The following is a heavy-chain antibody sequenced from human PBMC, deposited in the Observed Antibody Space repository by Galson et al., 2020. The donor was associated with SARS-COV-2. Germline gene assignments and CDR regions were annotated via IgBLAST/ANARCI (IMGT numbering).Heavy chain of an antibody. CDR1: GFTFSSYG. Sequence: PGGSLRLSCAASGFTFSSYGMHLVRQAPGKGLEWVAVIWYDGSNKYYADSVKGRFTISRDNSKNTLYLQMNSLRAEDTAVYYCAREVPAAIPYFDYWGQGTLVTVSS. D-gene: IGHD2-2*02. CDR2: IWYDGSNK. J-gene: IGHJ4*02. CDR3: AREVPAAIPYFDY. V-gene: IGHV3-33*01.